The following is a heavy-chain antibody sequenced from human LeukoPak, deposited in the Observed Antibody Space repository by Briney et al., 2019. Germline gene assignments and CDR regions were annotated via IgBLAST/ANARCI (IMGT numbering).Heavy chain of an antibody. Sequence: GESLKISCKGSGYSFTSYWISWVRQMPGKGLEWMGRIDPSDSYTNYSPSFQGHVTISADKSISTAYLQWSSLKASDTAMHYCARLVADIVATSPHSSSSPDPIDYWGQGTLVTVSS. CDR3: ARLVADIVATSPHSSSSPDPIDY. CDR2: IDPSDSYT. V-gene: IGHV5-10-1*01. CDR1: GYSFTSYW. J-gene: IGHJ4*02. D-gene: IGHD5-12*01.